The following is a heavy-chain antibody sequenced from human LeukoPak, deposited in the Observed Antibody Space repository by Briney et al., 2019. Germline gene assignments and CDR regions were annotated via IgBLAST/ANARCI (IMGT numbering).Heavy chain of an antibody. D-gene: IGHD3-3*01. Sequence: SETLSLTCAVYGGSFSGYYWSWIRQPPGKGLEWIGEINHSGSTNYNPSLKSRVTISVDTSKNQFSLKLSSVTAADTAVYYCARGLSPDFWSGYILGDYFDYWGQGTLVTVSS. CDR1: GGSFSGYY. CDR3: ARGLSPDFWSGYILGDYFDY. J-gene: IGHJ4*02. CDR2: INHSGST. V-gene: IGHV4-34*01.